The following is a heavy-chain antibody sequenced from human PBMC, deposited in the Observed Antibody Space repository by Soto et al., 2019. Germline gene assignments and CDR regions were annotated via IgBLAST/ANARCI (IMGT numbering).Heavy chain of an antibody. J-gene: IGHJ4*02. CDR2: INTDGTRT. Sequence: EVQLVESGGGLVQPGGSLRLSCEASGFTFNSYWMHWVRQAPGKGLVWVSRINTDGTRTSYAHSVKGRFTISRDNAKNTLYLQMHSPRAEDTAVYYCVRDLIPSGSSYLAYWGQGNLVTVSS. D-gene: IGHD2-21*01. V-gene: IGHV3-74*01. CDR3: VRDLIPSGSSYLAY. CDR1: GFTFNSYW.